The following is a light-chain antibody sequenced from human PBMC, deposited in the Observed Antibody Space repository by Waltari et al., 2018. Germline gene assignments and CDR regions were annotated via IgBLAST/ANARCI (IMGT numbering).Light chain of an antibody. CDR3: ATWDANVNAQVV. Sequence: QSALTQPPSVSGTPGQTVTISCSGTRSNIGANTVNWYQQVPGPAPKLLIFSDNQRSSGIPDRFSGSKSGTSASLAISGLQSDDEADYFCATWDANVNAQVVFGGGTTVTV. V-gene: IGLV1-44*01. CDR1: RSNIGANT. J-gene: IGLJ2*01. CDR2: SDN.